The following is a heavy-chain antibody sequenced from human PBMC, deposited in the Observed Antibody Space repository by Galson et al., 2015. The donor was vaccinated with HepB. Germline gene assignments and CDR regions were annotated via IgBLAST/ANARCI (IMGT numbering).Heavy chain of an antibody. V-gene: IGHV3-74*01. Sequence: SLRLSCAASGFMFSTYSMQWVRQAPGKGLVWVSLIDPDGTTIDYADSVRGRFSISRDNSKNTMSLQMNSLRVEDMGVYYCVRDSGTYPGYYDFWGQGTLVTFSS. D-gene: IGHD1-26*01. CDR2: IDPDGTTI. CDR3: VRDSGTYPGYYDF. J-gene: IGHJ4*02. CDR1: GFMFSTYS.